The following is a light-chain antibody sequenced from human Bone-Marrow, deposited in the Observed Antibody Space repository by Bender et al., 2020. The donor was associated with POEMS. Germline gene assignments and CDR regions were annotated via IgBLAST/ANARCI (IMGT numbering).Light chain of an antibody. CDR1: SSNIGTGYD. CDR2: RTN. CDR3: AVWDDSLNGWV. Sequence: QSVLTQPPSVSGAPGQRVTISCTGSSSNIGTGYDVHWYQHLPGTAPKLLIYRTNNRPSGVPDRFSGSRSGTSASLAISGLQSEDEADYYCAVWDDSLNGWVFGGGTKLTVL. J-gene: IGLJ3*02. V-gene: IGLV1-40*01.